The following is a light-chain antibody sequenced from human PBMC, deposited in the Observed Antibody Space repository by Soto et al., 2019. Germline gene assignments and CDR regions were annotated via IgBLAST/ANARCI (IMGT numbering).Light chain of an antibody. V-gene: IGLV2-14*01. J-gene: IGLJ1*01. CDR1: SSDIGGYNY. Sequence: QSALTQPASVSGSPGQTITISCTGTSSDIGGYNYVSWYKQHPGKAPKLMIYDVSDRPSGVSNRFSGSKSGNTASLTISGLQAEDEADYYCSSYTSSSTLEVFGTGTKVNVL. CDR2: DVS. CDR3: SSYTSSSTLEV.